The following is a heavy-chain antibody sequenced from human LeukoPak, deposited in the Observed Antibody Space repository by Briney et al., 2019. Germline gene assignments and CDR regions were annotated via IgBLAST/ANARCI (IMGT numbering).Heavy chain of an antibody. J-gene: IGHJ4*02. Sequence: GESLKISCKGSGYSFTSYWIGWVRQMPGKGLEWMGIIYPGDSDTRYSPSFQGQVTISADKSTSTAYLQWSSLKASATAIYYCARPPSRYSGYEGDWGQGTLVTVSS. CDR3: ARPPSRYSGYEGD. D-gene: IGHD5-12*01. V-gene: IGHV5-51*01. CDR1: GYSFTSYW. CDR2: IYPGDSDT.